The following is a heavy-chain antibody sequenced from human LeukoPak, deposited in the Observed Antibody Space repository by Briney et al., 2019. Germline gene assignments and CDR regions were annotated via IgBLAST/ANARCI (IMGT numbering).Heavy chain of an antibody. V-gene: IGHV3-7*03. CDR2: INHNGNVN. CDR1: GFTFSSYW. J-gene: IGHJ6*02. CDR3: ARGGGLDV. D-gene: IGHD3-16*01. Sequence: GGSLRLSCAASGFTFSSYWMNWPRQAPGEGLEWVASINHNGNVNYYVDPVKGRFTISRDNAKNSLYLQMSNLRAEDTAVYFCARGGGLDVWGQGATVTVS.